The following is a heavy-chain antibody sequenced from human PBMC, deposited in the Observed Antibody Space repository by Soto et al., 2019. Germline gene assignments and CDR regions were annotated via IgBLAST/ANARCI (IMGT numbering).Heavy chain of an antibody. Sequence: EVQLVEAGGGLVKPGGSLRLSCAASGCTFSSYSMNWVRQAPGKGLEWVSSISSSSSYIYYADSVKGRFTISRDNAKNSLYLKMNSLRDEDTAVYYCARLSSGWALWGQGTLVTVSS. CDR3: ARLSSGWAL. J-gene: IGHJ4*02. CDR1: GCTFSSYS. V-gene: IGHV3-21*01. D-gene: IGHD6-19*01. CDR2: ISSSSSYI.